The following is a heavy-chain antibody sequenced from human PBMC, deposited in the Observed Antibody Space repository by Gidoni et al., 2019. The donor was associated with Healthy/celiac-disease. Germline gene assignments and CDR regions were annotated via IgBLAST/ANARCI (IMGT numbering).Heavy chain of an antibody. J-gene: IGHJ6*02. CDR1: GGSISSSSYY. Sequence: QLQLQESGPGLVKPSETLSLTCTVSGGSISSSSYYWGWIRQPPGKGLEWIGSIYYSGSTYYNPSLKSRVTISVDTSKNQFSLKLSSVTAADTAVYYCARQSDYYDTYGMDVWGQGTTVTVSS. D-gene: IGHD3-22*01. CDR3: ARQSDYYDTYGMDV. CDR2: IYYSGST. V-gene: IGHV4-39*01.